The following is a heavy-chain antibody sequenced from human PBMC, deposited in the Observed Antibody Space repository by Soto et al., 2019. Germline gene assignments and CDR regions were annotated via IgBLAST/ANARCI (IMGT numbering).Heavy chain of an antibody. D-gene: IGHD5-18*01. CDR3: ARARGPEYSSAIFFDI. CDR2: IYSAGST. V-gene: IGHV3-53*01. J-gene: IGHJ4*02. Sequence: GGSLRLSCAASGLTVSSSYMSWVRQAPGKGLQWVSVIYSAGSTYYANSVKGRFTISRGISTNMVYLQMSSLTDEDTAVYYCARARGPEYSSAIFFDIWGQGALVTVSS. CDR1: GLTVSSSY.